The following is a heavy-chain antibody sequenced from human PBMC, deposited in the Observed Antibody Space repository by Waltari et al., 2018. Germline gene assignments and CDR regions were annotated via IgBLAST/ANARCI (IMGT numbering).Heavy chain of an antibody. CDR1: GGTFSGHT. V-gene: IGHV1-69*16. Sequence: QVQLVQSGAEVKTPGSSVKVSCKASGGTFSGHTLSWVRQAPGQGLEWMGRIIPMLSRANYARTFQGRVSITIHQSTATSYMDLSSLKPEDTGIYYCVRDGGNFMAHDIWGQGTMVTVSS. J-gene: IGHJ3*02. CDR2: IIPMLSRA. CDR3: VRDGGNFMAHDI. D-gene: IGHD1-1*01.